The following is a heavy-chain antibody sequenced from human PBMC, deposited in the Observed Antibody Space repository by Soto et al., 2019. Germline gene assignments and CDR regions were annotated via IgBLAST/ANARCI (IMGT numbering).Heavy chain of an antibody. D-gene: IGHD4-4*01. CDR1: GFTFSSYA. CDR3: AKGGHSTVTTVHYCYYMDV. CDR2: ISGSGGST. V-gene: IGHV3-23*01. J-gene: IGHJ6*03. Sequence: EVQLLESGGGLVQPGGSLRLSCAASGFTFSSYAMSWVRQAPGKGLEWVSAISGSGGSTYYADSVKGRFTISRDNSKNTLYLQMNRLRADDTAVYYCAKGGHSTVTTVHYCYYMDVWGKGTPVTVSS.